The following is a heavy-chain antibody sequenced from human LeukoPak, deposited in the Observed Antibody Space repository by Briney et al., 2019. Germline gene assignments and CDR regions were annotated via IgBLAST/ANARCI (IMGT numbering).Heavy chain of an antibody. CDR2: TRNKADGYTT. J-gene: IGHJ4*02. Sequence: LSLTCAVYGGSFSGYYWSWVRQAPGKGLEWVGRTRNKADGYTTEYATSVKGRFTISRDDSKNSVYLQMSSLKTEDTAVYYCARTSTVGAAQAPFDYWGQGTLVTVSS. D-gene: IGHD1-26*01. V-gene: IGHV3-72*01. CDR1: GGSFSGYY. CDR3: ARTSTVGAAQAPFDY.